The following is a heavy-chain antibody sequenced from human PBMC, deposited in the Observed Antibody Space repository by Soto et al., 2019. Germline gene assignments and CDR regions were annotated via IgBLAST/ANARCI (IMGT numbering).Heavy chain of an antibody. Sequence: PGGSLRLSCAASAFTFSSYGMHWVRQAPGKGLEWVAVISYDGSNKYYADSVKGRFTISRDNSKNTLYLQMNSLRAEDTAVYYCARDLALGYDSSPNVLTYWGQGTLVTVSS. V-gene: IGHV3-30*19. D-gene: IGHD3-22*01. CDR1: AFTFSSYG. J-gene: IGHJ4*02. CDR2: ISYDGSNK. CDR3: ARDLALGYDSSPNVLTY.